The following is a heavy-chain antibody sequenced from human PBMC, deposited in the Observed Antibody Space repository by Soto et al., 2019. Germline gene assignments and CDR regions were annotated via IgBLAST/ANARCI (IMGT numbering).Heavy chain of an antibody. Sequence: SETLSLTCTVSGGSISSYYWSWIRQPPGKGLEWIGYIYYSGSTNYNPSLKSRVTISVDTSKNQFSLKLSSVTAADTAVYYCARAWQYSSGFFDYWGQGTLVTVSS. V-gene: IGHV4-59*01. CDR1: GGSISSYY. D-gene: IGHD6-19*01. CDR3: ARAWQYSSGFFDY. J-gene: IGHJ4*02. CDR2: IYYSGST.